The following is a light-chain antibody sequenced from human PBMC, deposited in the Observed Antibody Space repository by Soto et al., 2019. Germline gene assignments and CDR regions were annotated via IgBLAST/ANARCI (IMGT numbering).Light chain of an antibody. CDR1: QSISSW. Sequence: DIQMTQSPSTLSASVGDRVTITCRSSQSISSWLAWYQQKPGKAPKLLIYDASSLESGVPSRFSGSGSGTEFTLTIRSLQPDDFATYYCQQYNSYSGVTFGQGNKVDIK. CDR3: QQYNSYSGVT. CDR2: DAS. V-gene: IGKV1-5*01. J-gene: IGKJ1*01.